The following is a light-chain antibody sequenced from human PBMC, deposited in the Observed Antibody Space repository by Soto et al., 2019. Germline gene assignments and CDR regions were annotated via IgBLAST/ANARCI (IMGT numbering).Light chain of an antibody. V-gene: IGLV4-69*01. CDR3: HTWGTGIQV. J-gene: IGLJ1*01. CDR2: LNSDGSH. CDR1: SGHSSYA. Sequence: QLVLTQSPSASASLGASVKITCTLSSGHSSYAIAWHQQQPEKGPRYLMKLNSDGSHSKGDGIPDRFSGSSSGAERYLTISSLQSEDEADYYCHTWGTGIQVFGTGTKLTVL.